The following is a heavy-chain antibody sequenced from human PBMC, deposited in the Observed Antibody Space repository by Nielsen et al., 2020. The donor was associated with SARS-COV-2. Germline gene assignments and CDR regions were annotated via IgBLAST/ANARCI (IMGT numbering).Heavy chain of an antibody. V-gene: IGHV1-2*06. CDR2: INPNSGGT. CDR1: GYTFTGHY. D-gene: IGHD6-6*01. CDR3: ARDGSSSYYYYYYYGMDV. Sequence: ASVKVSCKASGYTFTGHYIHWVRQAPGQGLEWMGRINPNSGGTNYAQKFQGRVTMTRDTSISTAYMELSRLRSDDTAVYYCARDGSSSYYYYYYYGMDVWGQGTTVTVSS. J-gene: IGHJ6*02.